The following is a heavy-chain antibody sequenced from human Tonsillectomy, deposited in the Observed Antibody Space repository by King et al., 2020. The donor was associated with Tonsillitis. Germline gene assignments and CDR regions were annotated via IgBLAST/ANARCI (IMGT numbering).Heavy chain of an antibody. J-gene: IGHJ2*01. V-gene: IGHV4-59*08. CDR3: ARIFGDYQVYWYFDL. CDR1: GGSISSNF. CDR2: IFYSGST. D-gene: IGHD4-17*01. Sequence: VQLQESGPGLVKPSETLSLTCTVSGGSISSNFWSWIRQPPGKGLEWIGYIFYSGSTNYNPSLKSRVTISVDTSKNPFSLKLNSVTAGDTAVYYCARIFGDYQVYWYFDLWGRGTLVTVSS.